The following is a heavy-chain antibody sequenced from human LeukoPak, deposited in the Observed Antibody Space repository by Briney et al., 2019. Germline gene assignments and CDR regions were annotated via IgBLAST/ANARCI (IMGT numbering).Heavy chain of an antibody. Sequence: SETLSLTCTVSGGSISSSSYYWGWIRQPPGKGLEWIGSIYYSGSTYYNPSLKSRVTISVDTSKNQFSLKLSSVTAADTAVYYCARGASYSYYFDYWGQGTLVTVSS. CDR2: IYYSGST. J-gene: IGHJ4*02. CDR3: ARGASYSYYFDY. V-gene: IGHV4-39*01. CDR1: GGSISSSSYY. D-gene: IGHD1-26*01.